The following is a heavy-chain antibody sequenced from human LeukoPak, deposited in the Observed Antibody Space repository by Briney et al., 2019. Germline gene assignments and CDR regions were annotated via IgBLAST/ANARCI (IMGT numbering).Heavy chain of an antibody. CDR3: ARDVSYDYYYYMDV. Sequence: GGSLRLSCAAFGFTFSSYSMNWVRQAPGKGLEWVSSISSSSSYIYYADSVKGRFTISRDNAKNSLYLQMNSLRAEDTAVYYCARDVSYDYYYYMDVWGKGTTVTVSS. V-gene: IGHV3-21*01. J-gene: IGHJ6*03. CDR2: ISSSSSYI. CDR1: GFTFSSYS.